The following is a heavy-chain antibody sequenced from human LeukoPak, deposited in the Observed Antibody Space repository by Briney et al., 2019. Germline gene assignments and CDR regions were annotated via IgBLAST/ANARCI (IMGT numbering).Heavy chain of an antibody. CDR1: GGSISSGGYS. CDR2: IYHSGST. D-gene: IGHD4-17*01. CDR3: ARHDYGDYVGAFDI. V-gene: IGHV4-30-2*01. Sequence: PSQTLSLTCAVSGGSISSGGYSWSWIRQPPGKGLEWIGYIYHSGSTYYNPSLKSRVTISVDRSKNQFSLKLSSVTAADTAVYYCARHDYGDYVGAFDIWGQGTMVTVSS. J-gene: IGHJ3*02.